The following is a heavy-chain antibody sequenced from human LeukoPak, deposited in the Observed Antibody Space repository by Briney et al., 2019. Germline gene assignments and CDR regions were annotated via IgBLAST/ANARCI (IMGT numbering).Heavy chain of an antibody. CDR1: GFTFDDYA. J-gene: IGHJ6*03. Sequence: GGSLRLSCAASGFTFDDYAMHWVRQAPGKGLEWVSLISGDGGSTYYADSVKGRFTISRDNAKNSLYLQMNSLRAEDTAVYYCARVRGGYSYGTGYYYMDVWGKGTTVTVSS. CDR3: ARVRGGYSYGTGYYYMDV. CDR2: ISGDGGST. V-gene: IGHV3-43*02. D-gene: IGHD5-18*01.